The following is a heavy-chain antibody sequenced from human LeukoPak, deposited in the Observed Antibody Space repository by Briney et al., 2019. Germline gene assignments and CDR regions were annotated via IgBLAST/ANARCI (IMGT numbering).Heavy chain of an antibody. V-gene: IGHV3-23*01. CDR2: ISPGGST. CDR3: AKRSGSGGPLDY. J-gene: IGHJ4*02. CDR1: GFTFTDYA. Sequence: GGSLRLSCAASGFTFTDYAMSWVRQAPGRGLEWGSNISPGGSTNYADSVKGRFTISRDNYKNTMNLQMNNLRAEDTAVYYCAKRSGSGGPLDYWGQGILVTVSS. D-gene: IGHD3-10*01.